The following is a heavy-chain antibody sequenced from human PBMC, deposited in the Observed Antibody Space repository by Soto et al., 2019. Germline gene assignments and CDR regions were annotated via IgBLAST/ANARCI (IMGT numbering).Heavy chain of an antibody. V-gene: IGHV3-9*01. Sequence: EVHLVESGGGLVQPGRSLRLSCAASGFTFDDYAMYWVRRVPVKGLEWVSSISWNSNIVGYVDSVKGSFTISTDNAKNSLYLQMNSLRPEDTALYYCARGGPDGFCSGGRCYFDSWGQGTLVTVSS. D-gene: IGHD2-15*01. CDR3: ARGGPDGFCSGGRCYFDS. CDR1: GFTFDDYA. J-gene: IGHJ4*02. CDR2: ISWNSNIV.